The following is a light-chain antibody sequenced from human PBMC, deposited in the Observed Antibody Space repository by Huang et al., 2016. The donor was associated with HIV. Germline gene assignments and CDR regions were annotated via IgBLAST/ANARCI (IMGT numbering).Light chain of an antibody. J-gene: IGKJ3*01. CDR3: QQYNKWPLFT. CDR1: QNVRSD. Sequence: VMTQSPVTLSVSPGERATLSCRASQNVRSDLAWYQQRPGHPPRLLMYGASRRATGLPARFSGSGSGTEFTLTISSLQSEDFAVYYCQQYNKWPLFTFGPGTKVDIK. V-gene: IGKV3-15*01. CDR2: GAS.